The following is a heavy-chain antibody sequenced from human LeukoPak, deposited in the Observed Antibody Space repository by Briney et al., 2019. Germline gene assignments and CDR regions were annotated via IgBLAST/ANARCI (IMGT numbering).Heavy chain of an antibody. CDR1: GFIFNTFG. V-gene: IGHV3-21*01. CDR3: ARTYYYGSGSLHYFDY. CDR2: ITSSTTYT. Sequence: GGSLRLSCSASGFIFNTFGMNWVRQAPGKGLEWVSSITSSTTYTYYSDSVKGRFTVSRDNAKNSLYLQMNSLRAEDTAVYYCARTYYYGSGSLHYFDYWGQGTLVTVSS. J-gene: IGHJ4*02. D-gene: IGHD3-10*01.